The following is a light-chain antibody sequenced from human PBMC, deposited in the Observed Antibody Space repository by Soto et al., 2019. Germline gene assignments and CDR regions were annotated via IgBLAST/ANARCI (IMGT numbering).Light chain of an antibody. Sequence: DIQMTQSPSSLSASVGDRATITCRASQSVSRHLNWYQQKPGKAPNLLIDAATTLQSGVPSRFSGSGSGTDFTLTITSLQPEDFATYYCQHSYAPPKTFGQGTKVDIK. CDR1: QSVSRH. J-gene: IGKJ1*01. V-gene: IGKV1-39*01. CDR3: QHSYAPPKT. CDR2: AAT.